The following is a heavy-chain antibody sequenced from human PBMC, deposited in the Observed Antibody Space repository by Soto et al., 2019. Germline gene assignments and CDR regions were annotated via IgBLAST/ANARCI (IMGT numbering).Heavy chain of an antibody. Sequence: QVQLVESGGGVVQPGRSLRLSCAASGFTFSSYGMHWVRQAPGKGLEWVAVIWYDGSNKYYADSVKGRFTISRDNSKKTLYLQMNSLRGEDTAVYYCATNSGSSEIDYWGQGTLVTVSS. CDR1: GFTFSSYG. D-gene: IGHD1-26*01. CDR2: IWYDGSNK. J-gene: IGHJ4*02. V-gene: IGHV3-33*01. CDR3: ATNSGSSEIDY.